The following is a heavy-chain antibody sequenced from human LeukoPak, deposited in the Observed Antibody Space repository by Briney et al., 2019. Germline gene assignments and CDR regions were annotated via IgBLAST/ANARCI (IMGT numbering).Heavy chain of an antibody. CDR2: IWYDGSNK. V-gene: IGHV3-33*01. D-gene: IGHD3-3*01. CDR1: GFTFSSYG. CDR3: ARDHGPYYDFWSGYYGY. J-gene: IGHJ4*02. Sequence: PGRSLRLSCAASGFTFSSYGMHWVRQAPGKGLEWVAVIWYDGSNKYYADSVKGRSTISRDNSKNTLYLQMNSLRAEDTAVYYCARDHGPYYDFWSGYYGYWGQGTLVAVSS.